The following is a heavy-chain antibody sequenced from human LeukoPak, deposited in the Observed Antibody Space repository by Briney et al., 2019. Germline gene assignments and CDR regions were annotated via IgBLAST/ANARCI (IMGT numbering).Heavy chain of an antibody. Sequence: SETLSLTCAVYGGSFSGYYWSWIRQPPGKGLEWIGEINHSGSTNYNPSLKSRVTISVDTSKNQFSLKLSSVTAADTAVYYCAKGRGAQSGYDYLFDNWGQGTLVTVSS. V-gene: IGHV4-34*01. CDR1: GGSFSGYY. D-gene: IGHD5-12*01. J-gene: IGHJ4*02. CDR2: INHSGST. CDR3: AKGRGAQSGYDYLFDN.